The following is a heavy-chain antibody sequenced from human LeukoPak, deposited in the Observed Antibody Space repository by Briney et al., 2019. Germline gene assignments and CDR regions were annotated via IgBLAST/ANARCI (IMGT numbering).Heavy chain of an antibody. CDR3: ASPGSYYDSSGFGLQFDY. Sequence: ASVKVSCKASGYTFTSYAMHWVRQAPGQRLEWMGWINAGNGNTKYSQKFQGRVTITRDTSASTAYMELSSLRSEDTAVYYCASPGSYYDSSGFGLQFDYWGQGTLVTVSS. D-gene: IGHD3-22*01. CDR2: INAGNGNT. J-gene: IGHJ4*02. V-gene: IGHV1-3*01. CDR1: GYTFTSYA.